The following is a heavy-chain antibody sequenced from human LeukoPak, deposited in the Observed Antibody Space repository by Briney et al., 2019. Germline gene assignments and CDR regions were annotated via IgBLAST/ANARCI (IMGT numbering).Heavy chain of an antibody. J-gene: IGHJ3*02. D-gene: IGHD2-15*01. CDR2: ISAYNGNT. V-gene: IGHV1-18*01. Sequence: ASVTVSCKASGYTFTSYGISWVRQAPGQGLEGMGWISAYNGNTNYAQKLQGRVTMATDTSTSTASMELRSLRSDDTAVYYCASSLTVVAATEGSYAFDIWGQGTMVTVSS. CDR1: GYTFTSYG. CDR3: ASSLTVVAATEGSYAFDI.